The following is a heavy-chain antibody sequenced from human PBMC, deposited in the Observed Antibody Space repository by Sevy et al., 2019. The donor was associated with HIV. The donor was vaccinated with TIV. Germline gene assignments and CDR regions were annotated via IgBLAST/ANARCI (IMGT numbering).Heavy chain of an antibody. CDR2: IKSKTDGGTT. V-gene: IGHV3-15*01. CDR1: GFTFSNAW. D-gene: IGHD6-13*01. CDR3: VRAVAADGSF. J-gene: IGHJ4*02. Sequence: GGSLRLSCAASGFTFSNAWMSWVRQAPGKGLEWVGRIKSKTDGGTTDYAAPVKGRFTISRDDSKNTLYLQMNSLKTEDTARYYCVRAVAADGSFWGQGTLVTVSS.